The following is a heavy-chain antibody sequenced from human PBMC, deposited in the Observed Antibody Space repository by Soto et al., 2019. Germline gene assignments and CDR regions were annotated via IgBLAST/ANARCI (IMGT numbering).Heavy chain of an antibody. CDR2: INPSGGST. V-gene: IGHV1-46*01. J-gene: IGHJ4*02. CDR1: GYTFTSYY. Sequence: GASVKVSCKASGYTFTSYYMHWVRQAPGQGLEWMGIINPSGGSTSYAQKFQGRVTMTRDTSTSTVYMELSSLRSEDTAVYYCARAPPYYDSSGSRTAQFDYWGQGTLVTASS. D-gene: IGHD3-22*01. CDR3: ARAPPYYDSSGSRTAQFDY.